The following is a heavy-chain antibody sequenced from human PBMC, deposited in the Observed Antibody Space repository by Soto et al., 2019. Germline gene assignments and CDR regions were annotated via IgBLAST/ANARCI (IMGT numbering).Heavy chain of an antibody. CDR3: GGGWETVGTARPFAY. CDR2: IIPLFGTP. J-gene: IGHJ4*02. V-gene: IGHV1-69*06. D-gene: IGHD1-26*01. Sequence: QVQHVQSGAEEKKPRSLVKVSCKASGGTFSNYAINWLRQAPGQGLEWRGRIIPLFGTPNYSQKFQGRVTFTAHKSTSTAYMELRSLSSYDTAEYYCGGGWETVGTARPFAYWGQGTLVTVST. CDR1: GGTFSNYA.